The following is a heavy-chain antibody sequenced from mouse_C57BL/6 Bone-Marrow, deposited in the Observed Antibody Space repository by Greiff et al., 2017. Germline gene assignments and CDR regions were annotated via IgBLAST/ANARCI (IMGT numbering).Heavy chain of an antibody. D-gene: IGHD2-14*01. Sequence: VQLQQPGAELVRPGTSVKLSCKASGYTFTSYWMHWVKQRPGQGLEWIGVIDPSDSYTNYNQKFKGKATLTVDTSSSTAYMQLSSLTSEDSAVYFCARGLTSLIGDYWGQGTSVTVSS. CDR3: ARGLTSLIGDY. J-gene: IGHJ4*01. V-gene: IGHV1-59*01. CDR2: IDPSDSYT. CDR1: GYTFTSYW.